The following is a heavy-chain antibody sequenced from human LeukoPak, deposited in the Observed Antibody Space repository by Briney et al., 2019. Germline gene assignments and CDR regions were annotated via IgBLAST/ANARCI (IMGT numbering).Heavy chain of an antibody. CDR2: ISAYNGNT. Sequence: AASVKVSCKTSGYTFTSYGISWVRQAPGQGLEWMGWISAYNGNTNYAQKLQGTVTMTTDTSTSTAYMELRSLRSDDTAVYYCARDRGSSGWGNYYYYYYMDVWGKGTTVTVSS. J-gene: IGHJ6*03. D-gene: IGHD6-19*01. CDR3: ARDRGSSGWGNYYYYYYMDV. V-gene: IGHV1-18*01. CDR1: GYTFTSYG.